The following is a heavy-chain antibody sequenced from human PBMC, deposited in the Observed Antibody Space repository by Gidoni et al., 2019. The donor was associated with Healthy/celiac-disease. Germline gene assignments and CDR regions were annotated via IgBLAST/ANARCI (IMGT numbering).Heavy chain of an antibody. CDR3: AKTGYSSGGDY. D-gene: IGHD6-19*01. CDR2: ISYDGSNK. V-gene: IGHV3-30*18. Sequence: QVQLVESGGGVVQPGRSLRLSCAASGFTFSSYGMHWVRQAPGKGLEWVAVISYDGSNKYYADSVKGRFTISRDNSKNTLYLQMNSLRAEDTAVYYCAKTGYSSGGDYWGQGTLVTVSS. CDR1: GFTFSSYG. J-gene: IGHJ4*02.